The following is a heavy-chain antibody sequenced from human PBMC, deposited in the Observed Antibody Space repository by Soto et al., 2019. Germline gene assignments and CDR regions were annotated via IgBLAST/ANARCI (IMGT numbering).Heavy chain of an antibody. CDR1: GISLTTSGVG. Sequence: GSGPTLVKPTQTLTLTCTLSGISLTTSGVGLGWIRQTPGKALEWLALIYWNDDKHYSPFLKSRLTITKDTSKTQAVLTMTNMDPVDTATYYCARGLATLPVFAFDVWGQGTVVTVSS. CDR2: IYWNDDK. V-gene: IGHV2-5*01. CDR3: ARGLATLPVFAFDV. D-gene: IGHD1-1*01. J-gene: IGHJ3*01.